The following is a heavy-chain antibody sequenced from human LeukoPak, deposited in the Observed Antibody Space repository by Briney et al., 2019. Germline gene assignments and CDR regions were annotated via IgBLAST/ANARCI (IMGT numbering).Heavy chain of an antibody. CDR1: GYTFTTYG. CDR2: ISPYNGNT. CDR3: ARGYDSPTGAWFDS. V-gene: IGHV1-18*01. J-gene: IGHJ5*01. D-gene: IGHD3-22*01. Sequence: ASVKVSCKTSGYTFTTYGINWVRQAPGQGLEWMGWISPYNGNTEYVQKFQGRVTMTTDTSTSTAYMELRSLRSDDTAVYYCARGYDSPTGAWFDSWGQGTLVTVSS.